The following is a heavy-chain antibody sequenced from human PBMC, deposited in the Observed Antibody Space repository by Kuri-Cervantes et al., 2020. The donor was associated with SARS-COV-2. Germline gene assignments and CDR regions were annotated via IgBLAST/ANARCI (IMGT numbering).Heavy chain of an antibody. Sequence: GGSLRLSCAASGFTFSSYSMNWGRQAPGKGLEWVSSISSSSSYIYYADSVKGRFTISRDNAKNSLYLHMNSLRGDDTAVYYCARVAGEGPIYYYYMDVWGKGTTVTVSS. D-gene: IGHD3-10*01. CDR3: ARVAGEGPIYYYYMDV. CDR1: GFTFSSYS. CDR2: ISSSSSYI. J-gene: IGHJ6*03. V-gene: IGHV3-21*01.